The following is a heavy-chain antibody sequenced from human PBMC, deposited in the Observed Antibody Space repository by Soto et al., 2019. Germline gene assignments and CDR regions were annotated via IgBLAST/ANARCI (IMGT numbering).Heavy chain of an antibody. Sequence: SVTVSCKVSGYTLTELSMHWVRQAPGKGLEWMGGFDPEDGETIYAQKFQGRVTMTEDTSTDTAYMELSSLRSEDTAVYYCATLRGVLSSIAAEYFQHWGQGTLVTVSS. D-gene: IGHD6-6*01. V-gene: IGHV1-24*01. CDR2: FDPEDGET. CDR1: GYTLTELS. J-gene: IGHJ1*01. CDR3: ATLRGVLSSIAAEYFQH.